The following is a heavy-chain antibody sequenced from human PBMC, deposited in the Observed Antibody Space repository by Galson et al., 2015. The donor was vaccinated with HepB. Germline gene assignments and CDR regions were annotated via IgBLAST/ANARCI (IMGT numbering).Heavy chain of an antibody. CDR3: AKDESSGSSLDY. V-gene: IGHV3-23*01. D-gene: IGHD1-26*01. CDR2: ISSTT. CDR1: GFTFRNYA. J-gene: IGHJ4*02. Sequence: SLRLSCAASGFTFRNYAMSWVRQAPGKGLEWVSAISSTTYYADSVKGRFTISRDNSKNTLYLQMNRLRAEDTAIYYCAKDESSGSSLDYWGQGTLVTVSS.